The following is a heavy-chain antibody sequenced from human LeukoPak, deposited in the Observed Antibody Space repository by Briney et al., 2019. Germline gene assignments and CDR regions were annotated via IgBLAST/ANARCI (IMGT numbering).Heavy chain of an antibody. CDR3: AKGGGVQFDP. Sequence: ASVKVSCKASGYTFIDYYMNWVRQAPGQGLEWMGWINPNSGGTNYAQKFRGRVTMTRDTSISTVYMELTSLTSDDTAVYYCAKGGGVQFDPWGQGTLVTVSS. CDR2: INPNSGGT. CDR1: GYTFIDYY. D-gene: IGHD2-8*01. J-gene: IGHJ5*02. V-gene: IGHV1-2*02.